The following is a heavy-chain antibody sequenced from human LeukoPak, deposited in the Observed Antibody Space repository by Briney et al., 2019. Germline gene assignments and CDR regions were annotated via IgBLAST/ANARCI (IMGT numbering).Heavy chain of an antibody. CDR1: GGTFSSYG. V-gene: IGHV1-69*04. CDR2: IIPILGIA. J-gene: IGHJ4*02. D-gene: IGHD5-18*01. CDR3: ASGYSYAFHFDY. Sequence: SVKVSCKASGGTFSSYGISWVRQAPGQGLEWMGRIIPILGIANYAQKFQGKVTITADKSTSTAYMELSSLRSEDTAVYYCASGYSYAFHFDYWGQGTLVTVSS.